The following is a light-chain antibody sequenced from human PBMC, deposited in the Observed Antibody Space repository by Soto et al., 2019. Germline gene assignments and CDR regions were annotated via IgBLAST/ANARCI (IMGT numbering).Light chain of an antibody. CDR3: QQCDSSPWT. J-gene: IGKJ1*01. Sequence: TQSPGTLSLSPGERATLSCRASQSVSSNYLAWYQQKPGQAPRLLIYGASSRATGIPARFSGSGSGTDFTLTISRLQPEDFAVYYCQQCDSSPWTFGQGTKV. V-gene: IGKV3-20*01. CDR2: GAS. CDR1: QSVSSNY.